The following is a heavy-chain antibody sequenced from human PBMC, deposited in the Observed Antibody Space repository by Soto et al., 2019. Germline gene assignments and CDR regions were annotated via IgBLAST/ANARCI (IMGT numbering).Heavy chain of an antibody. CDR2: ISYDGSNK. CDR1: GFTFSSYG. CDR3: AKEGYCRSTSCYYYYGMVV. D-gene: IGHD2-2*01. J-gene: IGHJ6*02. V-gene: IGHV3-30*18. Sequence: QVQLVESGGGVVQPGRSLRLSCAASGFTFSSYGMHWVRQAPGKGLEWVAVISYDGSNKYYADSVKGRFTISRDNSKNTLYLQMNSLRAEDTAVYYCAKEGYCRSTSCYYYYGMVVWGQGTTVTVSS.